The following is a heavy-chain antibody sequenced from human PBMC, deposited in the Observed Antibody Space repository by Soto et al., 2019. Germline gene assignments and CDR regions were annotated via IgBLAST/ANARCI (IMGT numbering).Heavy chain of an antibody. V-gene: IGHV3-73*01. Sequence: GGSLRLSCAASGFTFSDSTIHWVRQASGKGLEWVALIRTKVNSYATVYAASVRGRFTISRDDSKNTAYLQMSSLRSEDTAMYYCTTRDSDVWXQGTTVTVSS. CDR3: TTRDSDV. CDR1: GFTFSDST. J-gene: IGHJ6*02. CDR2: IRTKVNSYAT.